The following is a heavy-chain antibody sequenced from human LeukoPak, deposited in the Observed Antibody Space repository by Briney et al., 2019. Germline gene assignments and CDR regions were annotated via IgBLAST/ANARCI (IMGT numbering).Heavy chain of an antibody. Sequence: GGSLRLSCAASGFTFSSYWMSWVRQAPGKGLEWVANIKQDGGEKYYVDSVKGRFTISRDNAKNSLYLQMKSLRAEDTAVYYCARRAITIFAVKPGAFEIWGQGTMVTVSS. J-gene: IGHJ3*02. V-gene: IGHV3-7*01. CDR2: IKQDGGEK. CDR3: ARRAITIFAVKPGAFEI. D-gene: IGHD3-3*01. CDR1: GFTFSSYW.